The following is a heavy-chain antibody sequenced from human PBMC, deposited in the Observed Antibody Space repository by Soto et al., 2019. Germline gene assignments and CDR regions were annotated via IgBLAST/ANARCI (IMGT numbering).Heavy chain of an antibody. J-gene: IGHJ4*02. D-gene: IGHD2-2*01. CDR2: ISYDGSNK. V-gene: IGHV3-30*18. CDR3: AKDMLGYCSSTSCSLLDGY. CDR1: GFTFSSYG. Sequence: QVQLVESGGGVVQPGRSPRLSCAASGFTFSSYGMHWVRQAPGKGLEWVAVISYDGSNKYYADSVKGRFTISRDNSKNTLYLQMNSLRAEDTAVYYCAKDMLGYCSSTSCSLLDGYWGQGTLVTVSS.